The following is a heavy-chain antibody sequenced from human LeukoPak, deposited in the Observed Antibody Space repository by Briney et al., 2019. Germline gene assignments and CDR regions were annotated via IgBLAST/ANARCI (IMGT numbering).Heavy chain of an antibody. CDR2: ISSSGSTI. D-gene: IGHD4-11*01. V-gene: IGHV3-48*04. CDR3: ARDRSPTVTPRWYFDY. Sequence: GGSLRLSCAASGFTFSSYWMSWVRQAPGKGLEWVSYISSSGSTIYYADSVKGRFTISRDNAKNSLYLQMNSLRAEDTAVYYCARDRSPTVTPRWYFDYWGQGTLVTVSS. CDR1: GFTFSSYW. J-gene: IGHJ4*02.